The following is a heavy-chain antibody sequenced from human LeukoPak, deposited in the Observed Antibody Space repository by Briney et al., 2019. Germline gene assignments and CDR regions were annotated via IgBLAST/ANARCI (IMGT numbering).Heavy chain of an antibody. CDR1: GYTFTSYG. Sequence: VASVKVSCKASGYTFTSYGISWVRQAPGQGLEWMGWISAYNGNTNYAQRLQGRVTMPTDTSTSTAYMELRSLRSDDTAVYYCARVGGGLYYDFWSGPHRFDYWGQGTLVTVSS. CDR3: ARVGGGLYYDFWSGPHRFDY. J-gene: IGHJ4*02. CDR2: ISAYNGNT. D-gene: IGHD3-3*01. V-gene: IGHV1-18*01.